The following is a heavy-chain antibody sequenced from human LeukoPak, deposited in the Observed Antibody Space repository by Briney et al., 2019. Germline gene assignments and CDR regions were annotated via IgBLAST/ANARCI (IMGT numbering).Heavy chain of an antibody. CDR3: ARAHRGIEAADLDY. J-gene: IGHJ4*02. V-gene: IGHV3-30*03. CDR2: ISYDGSKK. Sequence: PGRSLRLSCAASGFTFSSYCMHWVRQAPGKGLEWVAVISYDGSKKYYADSVKGRFTISRDNSKNTLYLQMNSLRAEDTAVYYCARAHRGIEAADLDYWGQGTLVTVSS. D-gene: IGHD6-13*01. CDR1: GFTFSSYC.